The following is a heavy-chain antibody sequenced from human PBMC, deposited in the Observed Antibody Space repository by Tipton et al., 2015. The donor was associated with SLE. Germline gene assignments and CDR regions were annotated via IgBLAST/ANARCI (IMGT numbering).Heavy chain of an antibody. CDR3: AKGGRYCTGSNCYVPT. Sequence: SLRLSCVASGFSFNMYTVNWVRQAPGKGLEWVSVISDSGATTSYADSVKGRFTISKDNSKNTLYLQMNSLRAEDTSIYYCAKGGRYCTGSNCYVPTWGQGTLVTVSS. D-gene: IGHD2-8*02. CDR1: GFSFNMYT. V-gene: IGHV3-23*01. CDR2: ISDSGATT. J-gene: IGHJ4*02.